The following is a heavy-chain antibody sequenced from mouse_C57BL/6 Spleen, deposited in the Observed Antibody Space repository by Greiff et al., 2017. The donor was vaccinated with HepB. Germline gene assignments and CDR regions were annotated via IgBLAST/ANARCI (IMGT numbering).Heavy chain of an antibody. D-gene: IGHD2-1*01. CDR3: TRAYGNYDAMDY. CDR2: ISSGGDYI. Sequence: EVKLMESGAGLVKPGGSLKLSCAASGFTFSSYAMSWVRQTPEKRLEWVAYISSGGDYIYYADTVKGRFTISRDNARNTLYLQMSSLKSEDTAMYYCTRAYGNYDAMDYWGQGTSVTVSS. V-gene: IGHV5-9-1*02. CDR1: GFTFSSYA. J-gene: IGHJ4*01.